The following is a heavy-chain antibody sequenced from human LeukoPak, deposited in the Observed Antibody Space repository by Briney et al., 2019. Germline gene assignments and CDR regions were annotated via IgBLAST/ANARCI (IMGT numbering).Heavy chain of an antibody. D-gene: IGHD3-10*01. Sequence: PGGSLRLSCAASGFTFSSYGMYWVRQAPGKGLEWVAVISYDGSNKCYADSVKGRFTISRDNSKNTLYLQMNSLRAEDTAVYYCAKDSGSGSYGMDVWGQGTTVTVSS. CDR3: AKDSGSGSYGMDV. CDR2: ISYDGSNK. CDR1: GFTFSSYG. J-gene: IGHJ6*02. V-gene: IGHV3-30*18.